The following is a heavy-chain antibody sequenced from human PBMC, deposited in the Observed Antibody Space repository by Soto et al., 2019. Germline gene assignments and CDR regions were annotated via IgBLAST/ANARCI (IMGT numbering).Heavy chain of an antibody. J-gene: IGHJ6*02. CDR2: IPYDGINI. D-gene: IGHD3-16*01. CDR3: AKAWGRHYHNGMEV. CDR1: GFTFNTYA. Sequence: QVQLVESGGGVVQPGRSLRLSCSASGFTFNTYAMHWVRQAPGKGLEWVAVIPYDGINIYYADSVKGRFTISRDNSKSTLYLQMNSLRAEDTAVYYCAKAWGRHYHNGMEVWGQGTTVTVSS. V-gene: IGHV3-30*18.